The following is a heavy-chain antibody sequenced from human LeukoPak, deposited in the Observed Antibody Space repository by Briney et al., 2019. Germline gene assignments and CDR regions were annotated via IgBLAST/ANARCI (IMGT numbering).Heavy chain of an antibody. J-gene: IGHJ4*02. CDR1: GFTFTSSA. CDR3: AAYFGGDCLNDY. Sequence: SVKVSCKASGFTFTSSAMQWVRQARRQRVEWIGWIVVGSGNTNYAQKFQERVTITRDMSTSKAYMELSSLRSEDTAVYYCAAYFGGDCLNDYWGQGTLVTVSS. D-gene: IGHD2-21*01. CDR2: IVVGSGNT. V-gene: IGHV1-58*02.